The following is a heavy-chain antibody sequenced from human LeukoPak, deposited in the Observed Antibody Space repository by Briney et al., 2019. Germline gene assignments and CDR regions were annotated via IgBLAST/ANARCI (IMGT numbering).Heavy chain of an antibody. D-gene: IGHD2-15*01. Sequence: TLSLTCTVSGGSISSGGYYWSWIRQHPGKGLEWIGYIYYSGSTYYNPSLKSRVTISVDTSKNQFSLKLSSVTAADTAVYYCARVKTQYCSGGSCYLYYYYYYGMDVWGQGTTVTVSS. CDR3: ARVKTQYCSGGSCYLYYYYYYGMDV. V-gene: IGHV4-31*03. J-gene: IGHJ6*02. CDR2: IYYSGST. CDR1: GGSISSGGYY.